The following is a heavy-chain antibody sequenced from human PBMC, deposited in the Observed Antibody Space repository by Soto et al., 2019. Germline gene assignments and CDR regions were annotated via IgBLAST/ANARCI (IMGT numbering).Heavy chain of an antibody. CDR1: GGTFSCYA. Sequence: QVPLVQSGAEVKKPGSAVKVSCKAAGGTFSCYAISWVRQAPGQGIEWMGGMIPIFGTANYAQKFQGRVTITADESTSTAYMELSSLSTEDTAVNYCARESGGLERIGCAGDYYYYGMDVWGQGTTVTVSS. V-gene: IGHV1-69*01. J-gene: IGHJ6*02. D-gene: IGHD1-1*01. CDR2: MIPIFGTA. CDR3: ARESGGLERIGCAGDYYYYGMDV.